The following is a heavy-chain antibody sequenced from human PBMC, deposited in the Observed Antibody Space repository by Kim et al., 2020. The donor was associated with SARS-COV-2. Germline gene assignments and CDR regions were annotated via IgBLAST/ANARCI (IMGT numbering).Heavy chain of an antibody. D-gene: IGHD3-10*01. Sequence: NYAHKFQGRVTMTRDTSISTAYMELSRLRSDDTAVYYCARRSDPDDAFDIWGQGTMVTVSS. CDR3: ARRSDPDDAFDI. V-gene: IGHV1-2*02. J-gene: IGHJ3*02.